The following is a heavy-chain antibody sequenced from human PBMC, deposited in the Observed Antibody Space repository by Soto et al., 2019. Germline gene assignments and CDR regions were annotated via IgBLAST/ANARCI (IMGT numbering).Heavy chain of an antibody. CDR3: ARDSGYDQGDAFDI. V-gene: IGHV3-33*01. CDR2: IWYDGSNE. CDR1: GFTFSYYG. Sequence: QVQLVESGGGVVRPGRSLRLSCAASGFTFSYYGMHWVRQAPGKGLECVAVIWYDGSNEYYADSVKGRFTISRDNSKNTLYLKMNSLRAEDTAVYYCARDSGYDQGDAFDIWGQGTMVTVSS. J-gene: IGHJ3*02. D-gene: IGHD5-12*01.